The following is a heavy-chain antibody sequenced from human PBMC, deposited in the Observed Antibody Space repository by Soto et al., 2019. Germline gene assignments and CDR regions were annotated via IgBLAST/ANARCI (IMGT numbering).Heavy chain of an antibody. Sequence: EVQLVESGGGLVQSGGSLRLSCAASGFTVSTNYMNWVRQAPGKGLEWVSAIHSGGTTYYTDSVEGRFTISRHSSKNTLYLQMNSLRAEDTAVYYCASGGAADYWCQGTLVTVSS. D-gene: IGHD3-10*01. CDR2: IHSGGTT. V-gene: IGHV3-53*04. CDR1: GFTVSTNY. J-gene: IGHJ4*02. CDR3: ASGGAADY.